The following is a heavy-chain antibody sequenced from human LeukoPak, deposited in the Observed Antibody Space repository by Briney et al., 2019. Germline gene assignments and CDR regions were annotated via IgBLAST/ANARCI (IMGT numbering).Heavy chain of an antibody. CDR1: GGSFSGYY. CDR2: INHSGST. D-gene: IGHD3-10*01. CDR3: ARGTPHYYGSGSYYISRFDP. Sequence: SETLSLTCAVYGGSFSGYYWSWIRQPPGKGLEWIGEINHSGSTNYNPSLKSRVTISVDTSKNQFSLKLSSVTAADTAVYYCARGTPHYYGSGSYYISRFDPWGQGTLVTVSP. V-gene: IGHV4-34*01. J-gene: IGHJ5*02.